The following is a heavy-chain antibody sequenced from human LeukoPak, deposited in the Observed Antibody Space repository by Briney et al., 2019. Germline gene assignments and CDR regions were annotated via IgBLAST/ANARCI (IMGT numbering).Heavy chain of an antibody. V-gene: IGHV3-7*01. Sequence: PGGSLRLSCAASGFTFSSYWMSWVRQAPGKGLEWVANIKQGGSEKYYVDSVKGRFTISRDNAKNSLYLQMNSLRAEDTAVYYCAREVGVPAVDFDYWGQGTLVTVSS. CDR1: GFTFSSYW. J-gene: IGHJ4*02. CDR3: AREVGVPAVDFDY. D-gene: IGHD2-2*01. CDR2: IKQGGSEK.